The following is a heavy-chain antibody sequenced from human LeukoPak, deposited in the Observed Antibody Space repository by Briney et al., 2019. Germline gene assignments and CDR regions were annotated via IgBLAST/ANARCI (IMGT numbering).Heavy chain of an antibody. CDR1: GFTFSTYG. CDR3: ARGWVPSDITLK. CDR2: ISADGGGQ. V-gene: IGHV3-30*03. J-gene: IGHJ3*01. Sequence: PETSLRLSCVASGFTFSTYGMHWVRQAPGKGLEWVAVISADGGGQFYADSVKGRFTISRDNSKNALFLQMNSLGAEDTAVYYCARGWVPSDITLKWGQGTMVTVSS. D-gene: IGHD3-22*01.